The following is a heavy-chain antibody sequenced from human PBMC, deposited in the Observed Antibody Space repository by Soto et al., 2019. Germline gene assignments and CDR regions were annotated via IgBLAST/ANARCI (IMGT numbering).Heavy chain of an antibody. CDR2: IYHSGST. CDR1: GGSISSSNW. Sequence: QVQLQESGPGLVKPSGTLSLTCAVSGGSISSSNWWSWVRQPPGKGLEWIGEIYHSGSTNYNPSLKSRVTLSVDKSKNQFSLKLSSVTAADTAVYYCARDKVAGNSKGNILDYWGQGTLVTVSS. D-gene: IGHD6-19*01. J-gene: IGHJ4*02. CDR3: ARDKVAGNSKGNILDY. V-gene: IGHV4-4*02.